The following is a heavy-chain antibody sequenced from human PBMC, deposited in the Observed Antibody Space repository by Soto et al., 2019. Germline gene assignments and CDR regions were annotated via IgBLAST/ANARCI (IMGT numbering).Heavy chain of an antibody. Sequence: SETLSLTCTVSGGSISSSSYYWGWIRQPPGKGLEWIGRIYYSGSTYYNPSLNSRVTISVDTSKNQFSLKLSSVTAADTAVYYCARHTPAISISDHWGQGTLVTVSS. CDR3: ARHTPAISISDH. V-gene: IGHV4-39*01. CDR2: IYYSGST. J-gene: IGHJ4*02. CDR1: GGSISSSSYY. D-gene: IGHD2-15*01.